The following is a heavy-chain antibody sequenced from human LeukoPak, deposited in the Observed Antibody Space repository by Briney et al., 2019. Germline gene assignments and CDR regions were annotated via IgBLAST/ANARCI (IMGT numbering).Heavy chain of an antibody. Sequence: GGSLRLSCAASGFTFSSYSMNWVRQAPGKGLEWVSSISSSSSYIYYADSVKGRFTISRDNAKNSLYLQMNSLRAEDTAVYYCARLRRYCSSTSCYTIDYRGQGTLVTVSS. CDR3: ARLRRYCSSTSCYTIDY. CDR1: GFTFSSYS. J-gene: IGHJ4*02. V-gene: IGHV3-21*01. CDR2: ISSSSSYI. D-gene: IGHD2-2*02.